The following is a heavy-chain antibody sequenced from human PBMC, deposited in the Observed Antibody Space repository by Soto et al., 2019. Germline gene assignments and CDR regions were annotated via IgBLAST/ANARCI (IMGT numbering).Heavy chain of an antibody. CDR2: IIRIFGTP. CDR1: GGTFSSYA. CDR3: ARQGSNEYYYYGMDV. D-gene: IGHD3-10*01. Sequence: QVQLVQSGAEVKKPGSSVKVSCKASGGTFSSYAINWVRQAPGQGLEWMGGIIRIFGTPYYAQRFQGRVTITADESTSTASMALSSLRSEATAVYYCARQGSNEYYYYGMDVWGQGTTVTVSS. V-gene: IGHV1-69*12. J-gene: IGHJ6*02.